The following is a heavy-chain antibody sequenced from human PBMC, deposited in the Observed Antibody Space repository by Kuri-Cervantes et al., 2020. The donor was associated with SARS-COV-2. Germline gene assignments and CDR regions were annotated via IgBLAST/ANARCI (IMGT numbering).Heavy chain of an antibody. Sequence: GGSLRLSCAASGFTFSSYAMSWVRQAPGKGLEWVAFIRYDGSNKYYADSVKGRFTISRDNSKNTLYLQMSSLRAEDTAVYYCAKGIPGIAAAGDYWGQGTLVTVSS. CDR2: IRYDGSNK. D-gene: IGHD6-13*01. J-gene: IGHJ4*02. CDR1: GFTFSSYA. V-gene: IGHV3-30*02. CDR3: AKGIPGIAAAGDY.